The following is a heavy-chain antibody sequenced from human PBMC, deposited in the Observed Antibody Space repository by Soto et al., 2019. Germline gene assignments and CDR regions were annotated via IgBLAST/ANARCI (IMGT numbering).Heavy chain of an antibody. CDR2: ISGSGGST. Sequence: HPGGSLRLSCAASGFTFSSYAMSWVRQAPGKGLEWVSAISGSGGSTYYADSVKGRFTISRDNSKNTLYLQMNSLRAEDTAVYYCARYGGTSRAMDVWGQGTTVTVSS. CDR3: ARYGGTSRAMDV. V-gene: IGHV3-23*01. J-gene: IGHJ6*02. CDR1: GFTFSSYA. D-gene: IGHD2-15*01.